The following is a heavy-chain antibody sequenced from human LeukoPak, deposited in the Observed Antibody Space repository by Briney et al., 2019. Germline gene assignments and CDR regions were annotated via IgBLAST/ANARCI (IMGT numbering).Heavy chain of an antibody. CDR3: ARQTPGRYFDWLEVGWFDP. Sequence: PSQTLSLTCTVSGGSISSGNYYYSWIRQPAGKGLEWLGRIYTSGTTNYNPSLKSRVTISVDTSKNQFSLKLSSVTAADTAVYYCARQTPGRYFDWLEVGWFDPWGQGTLVTVSS. D-gene: IGHD3-9*01. V-gene: IGHV4-61*02. CDR1: GGSISSGNYY. J-gene: IGHJ5*02. CDR2: IYTSGTT.